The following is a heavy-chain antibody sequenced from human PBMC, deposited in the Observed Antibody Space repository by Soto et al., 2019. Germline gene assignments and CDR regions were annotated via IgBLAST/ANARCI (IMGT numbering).Heavy chain of an antibody. Sequence: PVGSLRLSCAASGFTFSSSGMHWVRQAPGKGLEWVAIIWYDGSKKYYADSVKGRFTISRDNSKNTVYLQMNSLRAEDTAVYYCARAPFTIYDTSGYYDYWGQGTLVTVSS. CDR1: GFTFSSSG. D-gene: IGHD3-22*01. V-gene: IGHV3-33*01. CDR2: IWYDGSKK. CDR3: ARAPFTIYDTSGYYDY. J-gene: IGHJ4*02.